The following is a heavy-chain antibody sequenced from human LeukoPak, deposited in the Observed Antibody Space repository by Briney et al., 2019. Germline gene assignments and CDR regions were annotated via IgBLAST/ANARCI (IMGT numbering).Heavy chain of an antibody. CDR3: ARDQEGFDY. CDR1: GYTLTSNY. J-gene: IGHJ4*02. V-gene: IGHV1-46*01. CDR2: IYPRDGST. Sequence: ASVKVSCKASGYTLTSNYIHWVRQALGQGLEWMGMIYPRDGSTSYAQKFQGRVTVTRDTSTSTVHMELSGLRSEDTAVYYCARDQEGFDYWGQGTLVTVSS.